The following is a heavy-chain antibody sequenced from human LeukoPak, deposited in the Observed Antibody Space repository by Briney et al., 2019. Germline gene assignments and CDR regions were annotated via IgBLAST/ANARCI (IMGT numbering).Heavy chain of an antibody. J-gene: IGHJ4*02. CDR3: ARGIAAAGITHFDY. CDR2: INPSGGST. D-gene: IGHD6-13*01. CDR1: GYTLTELS. Sequence: ASVKVSCKVSGYTLTELSMHWVRQAPGQGLEWMGIINPSGGSTSYAQKFQGRVTMTRDMSTSTVYMELSSLRSEDTAVYYCARGIAAAGITHFDYWGQGTLVTVSS. V-gene: IGHV1-46*01.